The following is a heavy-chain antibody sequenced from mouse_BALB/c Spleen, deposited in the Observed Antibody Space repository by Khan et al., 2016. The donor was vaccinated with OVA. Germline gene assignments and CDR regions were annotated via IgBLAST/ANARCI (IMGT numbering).Heavy chain of an antibody. D-gene: IGHD1-1*01. CDR2: ISYSGNT. Sequence: EVQLQESGPGLVKPSQSLSLTCTVTGYSINTDYAWNWIRQFPGSKLEWMGHISYSGNTKYNPSLKSRISITRDTSKNQFFLQLKSVTTEDTARYYCARIYGGDFDYWGQGTTLTVSS. CDR1: GYSINTDYA. J-gene: IGHJ2*01. V-gene: IGHV3-2*02. CDR3: ARIYGGDFDY.